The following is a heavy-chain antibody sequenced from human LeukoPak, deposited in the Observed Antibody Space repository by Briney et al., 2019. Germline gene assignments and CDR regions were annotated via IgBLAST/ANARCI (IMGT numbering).Heavy chain of an antibody. CDR3: ARADSSSSRLDC. Sequence: GGSLRLSCAASGFTVSSSYMYWVRQAPGKGLEWVSSINSKSRYIYYADSLKGRFTISRDNGKNSVYLQMNSLRAEDTAVYFCARADSSSSRLDCWGQGTLVTVSS. D-gene: IGHD6-6*01. J-gene: IGHJ4*02. CDR1: GFTVSSSY. V-gene: IGHV3-21*01. CDR2: INSKSRYI.